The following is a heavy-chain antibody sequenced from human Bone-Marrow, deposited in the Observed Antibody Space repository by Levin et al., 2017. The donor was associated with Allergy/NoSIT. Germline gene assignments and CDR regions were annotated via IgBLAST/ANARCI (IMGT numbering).Heavy chain of an antibody. Sequence: PGGSLRLSCTVSGGSLSRYYWSWIRQPPGKGLEWIGYIYYTGSTNYNPSLKSRVTISLDTSKTHFSLKLTSVTAADTAVYYCARLGGGVEATLLPSAYNYGMDVWGQGTPVTVSS. CDR3: ARLGGGVEATLLPSAYNYGMDV. CDR2: IYYTGST. D-gene: IGHD1-26*01. V-gene: IGHV4-59*01. CDR1: GGSLSRYY. J-gene: IGHJ6*02.